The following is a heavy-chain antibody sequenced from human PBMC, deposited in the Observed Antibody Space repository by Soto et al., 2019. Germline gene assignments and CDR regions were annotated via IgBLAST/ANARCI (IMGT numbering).Heavy chain of an antibody. CDR1: GYTFTGYY. CDR2: INPNSGGT. V-gene: IGHV1-2*04. CDR3: ARDLGGIVGATTEYYYGMDV. J-gene: IGHJ6*02. Sequence: ASVKVSCKASGYTFTGYYMHWVRQAPGQGLEWMGWINPNSGGTNYAQKFQGWVTMTRDTSISTAYMELSRLRSDDTAVYYCARDLGGIVGATTEYYYGMDVWGQGTTVTVSS. D-gene: IGHD1-26*01.